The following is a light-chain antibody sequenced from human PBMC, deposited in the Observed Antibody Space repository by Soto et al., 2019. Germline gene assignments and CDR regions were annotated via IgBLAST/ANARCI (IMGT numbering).Light chain of an antibody. CDR3: SSYTTSNTRQIV. J-gene: IGLJ1*01. CDR2: DVS. Sequence: HSVLTKPASGSGLPGQSITISCTRTSSDVGGYNYVSWYQHHPGKAPKLIIFDVSNRPSGVSNPFSGSKSGNTASLTISALQPEDEADYYCSSYTTSNTRQIVFGTGTKVTVL. V-gene: IGLV2-14*03. CDR1: SSDVGGYNY.